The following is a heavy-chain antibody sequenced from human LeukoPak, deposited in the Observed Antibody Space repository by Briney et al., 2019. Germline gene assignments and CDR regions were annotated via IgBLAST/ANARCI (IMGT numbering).Heavy chain of an antibody. D-gene: IGHD4-17*01. CDR1: GGTFSSYA. CDR2: IIPILGIA. V-gene: IGHV1-69*04. J-gene: IGHJ4*02. CDR3: ARGANKGDGDYTFDY. Sequence: SVKVSCKASGGTFSSYAISWVRQAPGQGLEWMGRIIPILGIANYAQKFQGRVTITADKSTSTAYMELSSLRSEDTAVYYCARGANKGDGDYTFDYWGQGTLVTVSS.